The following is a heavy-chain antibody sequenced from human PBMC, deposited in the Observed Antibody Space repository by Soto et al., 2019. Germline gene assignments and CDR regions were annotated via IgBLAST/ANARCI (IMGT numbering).Heavy chain of an antibody. D-gene: IGHD3-22*01. CDR2: IIPMFVTT. V-gene: IGHV1-69*13. CDR1: GGAFCSYA. Sequence: SVKVSCEASGGAFCSYAINWVRQVPGQGLEWLGGIIPMFVTTNYAQKFQSRVTITADESTSASYTELSILGAEDTAACHCGSRYYAARGGHYRPPIDPCLQGTPVTVSP. CDR3: GSRYYAARGGHYRPPIDP. J-gene: IGHJ5*02.